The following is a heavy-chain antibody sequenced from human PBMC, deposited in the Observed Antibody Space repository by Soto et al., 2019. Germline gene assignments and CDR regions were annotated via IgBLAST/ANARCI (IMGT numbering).Heavy chain of an antibody. V-gene: IGHV3-21*01. D-gene: IGHD3-22*01. Sequence: EVQLVESGGGLVKPGGSLRLSCAASGFTFSTYSMNWVRQAPGKGLEWVSSISSSSSYIYYADSVKGRFTISRDNAKNSLYLQMNRLRAEDTAVYYCARYDSSGYYWTYYYYGMGVWGQGTTVTVSS. J-gene: IGHJ6*02. CDR1: GFTFSTYS. CDR3: ARYDSSGYYWTYYYYGMGV. CDR2: ISSSSSYI.